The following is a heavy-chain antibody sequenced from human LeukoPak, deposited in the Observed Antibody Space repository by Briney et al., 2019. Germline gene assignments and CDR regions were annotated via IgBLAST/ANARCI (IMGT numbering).Heavy chain of an antibody. J-gene: IGHJ5*01. CDR3: ARDFWNFYDDSGYNRDFDS. D-gene: IGHD3-22*01. CDR2: IGTYGGDT. CDR1: TSR. Sequence: ASVKVSCKATSRISWVRQAPGQGLEWMGWIGTYGGDTYYAQKFQGRITVTTDTSTSTVYMELRNLRSDDTAVYYCARDFWNFYDDSGYNRDFDSWGQGTLVTVSS. V-gene: IGHV1-18*01.